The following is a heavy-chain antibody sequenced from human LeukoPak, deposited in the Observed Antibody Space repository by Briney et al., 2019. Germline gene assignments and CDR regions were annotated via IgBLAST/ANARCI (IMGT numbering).Heavy chain of an antibody. CDR3: ARTRSLLSDAFDI. CDR1: GYTLTSYY. D-gene: IGHD6-6*01. V-gene: IGHV1-46*01. CDR2: INPSGGST. J-gene: IGHJ3*02. Sequence: HWASVKVSCKASGYTLTSYYMHWVRQAPGQGLEWMGIINPSGGSTTYAQKFQGRVTMTRDMSTSTVYMELRSLRSEDTAVYYCARTRSLLSDAFDIWGQGTMVTLSS.